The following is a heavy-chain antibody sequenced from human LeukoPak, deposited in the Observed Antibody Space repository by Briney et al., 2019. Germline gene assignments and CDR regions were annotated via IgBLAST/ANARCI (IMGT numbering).Heavy chain of an antibody. V-gene: IGHV3-48*01. CDR3: ARDLIGGNAYDY. Sequence: GGSLRLSCAASAFTLNAYNMNWVRQAPGKGPEWIAYVTSSSRTIYYADSVKGRFTISRDNAKSSLYLQLDSLRAEDTAVYYCARDLIGGNAYDYWGQGALVTVSA. J-gene: IGHJ4*02. D-gene: IGHD2-15*01. CDR1: AFTLNAYN. CDR2: VTSSSRTI.